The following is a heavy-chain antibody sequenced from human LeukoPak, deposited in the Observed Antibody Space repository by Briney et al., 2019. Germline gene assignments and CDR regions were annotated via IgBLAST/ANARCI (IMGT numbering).Heavy chain of an antibody. CDR3: ARAIYDSSGRRFDY. CDR1: GFTFSSHW. V-gene: IGHV3-74*01. D-gene: IGHD3-22*01. J-gene: IGHJ4*02. Sequence: GGSLRLSCAASGFTFSSHWMHWVRQAPGKGLVWVSRINSDGSSTNCADSVKGRFTISRDNAKNTLYLQMNSLRAEDTAVYYCARAIYDSSGRRFDYWGQGTLVTVSS. CDR2: INSDGSST.